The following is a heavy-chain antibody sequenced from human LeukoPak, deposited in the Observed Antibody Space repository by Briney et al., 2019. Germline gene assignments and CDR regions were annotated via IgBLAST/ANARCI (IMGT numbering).Heavy chain of an antibody. Sequence: PGGSLRLSCAASGFTFSSYWMSWVRQAPGKGLEWVANIKQDGSEKYYVDSVKGRFTISRDNAKNSLYLQMNSLRAGDTAVYYCARDRVLYDILTGYRAIYFDYWGQGTLVTVSS. V-gene: IGHV3-7*01. CDR2: IKQDGSEK. D-gene: IGHD3-9*01. CDR1: GFTFSSYW. CDR3: ARDRVLYDILTGYRAIYFDY. J-gene: IGHJ4*02.